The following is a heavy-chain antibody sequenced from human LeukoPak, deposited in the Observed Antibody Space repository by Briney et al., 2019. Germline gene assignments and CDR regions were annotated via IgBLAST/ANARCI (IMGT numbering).Heavy chain of an antibody. CDR2: IGTDSGTI. CDR1: GFTFSSYS. D-gene: IGHD2-2*01. CDR3: ARDMGYCSSSNCYTYYLDY. J-gene: IGHJ4*02. V-gene: IGHV3-48*04. Sequence: GGSLRLSCAASGFTFSSYSFNWVRQAPGKGLEWVSYIGTDSGTIYYADSVKGRFTISRDNAKNSLYLQMNSLRGEDTAVYYCARDMGYCSSSNCYTYYLDYWGQGTLVTVSS.